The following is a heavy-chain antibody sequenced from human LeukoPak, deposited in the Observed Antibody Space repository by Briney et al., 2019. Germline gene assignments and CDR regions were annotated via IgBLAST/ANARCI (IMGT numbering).Heavy chain of an antibody. CDR1: VFTFDDYA. D-gene: IGHD4-17*01. J-gene: IGHJ6*02. CDR2: ISWNSGSI. CDR3: AKDIGDYGDNYMDV. Sequence: GGCLSLSRAASVFTFDDYAMHWVRQAPGKGLEWVSGISWNSGSIGYADSVKGRFTISRDNTQNSLYLQMNSLRAENTALYYCAKDIGDYGDNYMDVWGQGTTVTVSS. V-gene: IGHV3-9*01.